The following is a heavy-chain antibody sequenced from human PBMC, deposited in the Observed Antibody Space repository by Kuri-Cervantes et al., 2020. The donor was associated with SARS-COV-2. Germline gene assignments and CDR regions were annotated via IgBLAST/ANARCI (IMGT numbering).Heavy chain of an antibody. D-gene: IGHD2-15*01. CDR1: GYSFTSYW. Sequence: GESLKISCKGSGYSFTSYWIGWVRQMPGKGLEWMGIIYPGDSDTRYSPSFQGQVTISADKSISTAYLQWSSLKASDTAVYYCARPGYCSGGSCYSLYYWGQGTLVTVSS. CDR2: IYPGDSDT. V-gene: IGHV5-51*01. CDR3: ARPGYCSGGSCYSLYY. J-gene: IGHJ4*02.